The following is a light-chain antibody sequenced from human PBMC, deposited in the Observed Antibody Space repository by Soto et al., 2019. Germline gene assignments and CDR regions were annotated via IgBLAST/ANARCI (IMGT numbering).Light chain of an antibody. V-gene: IGKV3-20*01. Sequence: EIVLTQSPGTLSLSPGERATRSCRATQSVSSTSLAWYQQKPGQAPRLLVYETSTRATGIPDRFSGSGSGTDFTLTISRLEPEDFAVYYCQQYVSSPLTFGGGTKVYIK. J-gene: IGKJ4*01. CDR3: QQYVSSPLT. CDR2: ETS. CDR1: QSVSSTS.